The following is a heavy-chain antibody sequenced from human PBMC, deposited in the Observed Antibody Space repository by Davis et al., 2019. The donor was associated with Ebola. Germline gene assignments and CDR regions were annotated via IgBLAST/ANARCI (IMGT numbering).Heavy chain of an antibody. D-gene: IGHD1-1*01. J-gene: IGHJ4*02. V-gene: IGHV3-21*01. CDR2: ISSSSNYI. CDR1: GFTSSSNS. Sequence: GESLVTSCAASGFTSSSNSMNWVRQPPGTGQEWVSFISSSSNYIYYADSVKGRFTISRDNAKNTLYLQMNSLRAEDTAVYYCARDFDKVRTWGQGTLVTVSS. CDR3: ARDFDKVRT.